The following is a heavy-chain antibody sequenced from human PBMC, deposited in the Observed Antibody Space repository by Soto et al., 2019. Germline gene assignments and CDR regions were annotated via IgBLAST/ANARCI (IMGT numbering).Heavy chain of an antibody. D-gene: IGHD3-9*01. V-gene: IGHV3-49*03. CDR3: SRDRLNGGPWHYAMDV. J-gene: IGHJ6*04. Sequence: GGSLRLSCTTSGFTFGDYAVSWFRQAPGKGLEWIGLIRNEAYGAATEYAASVKGRFTISRDDSKSIAYLQMSSLKIEDTAVYYCSRDRLNGGPWHYAMDVWGKGTTVPVYS. CDR1: GFTFGDYA. CDR2: IRNEAYGAAT.